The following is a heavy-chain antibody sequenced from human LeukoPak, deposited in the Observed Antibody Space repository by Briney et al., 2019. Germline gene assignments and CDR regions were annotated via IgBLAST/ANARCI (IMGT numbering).Heavy chain of an antibody. D-gene: IGHD4-11*01. CDR2: INTDGSST. J-gene: IGHJ4*02. CDR1: GFTFSSYW. CDR3: ARDLVGGYRNYPSNFDY. V-gene: IGHV3-74*01. Sequence: GGSLRLSCAASGFTFSSYWMHWVRQAPGKGLVWVSRINTDGSSTSYEDSVKGRFTISRDNAKNTLYLQMNSLRAEDTAVYYCARDLVGGYRNYPSNFDYWGQGTLVTVSS.